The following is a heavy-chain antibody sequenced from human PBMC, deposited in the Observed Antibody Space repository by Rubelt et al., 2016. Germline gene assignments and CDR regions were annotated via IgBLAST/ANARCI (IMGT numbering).Heavy chain of an antibody. CDR3: VGETVSYGWVDP. CDR1: GYTFTSYG. V-gene: IGHV1-18*01. Sequence: QVQLVQSGAEVKKPGASVKVSCKASGYTFTSYGISWVRQAPGQGLEWMGWDSAYNGNKNMTRKLQGGVPMTTETSTGTAEMGLASLRSADAGVYYCVGETVSYGWVDPWGQGTLVTVSS. CDR2: DSAYNGNK. D-gene: IGHD1-26*01. J-gene: IGHJ5*02.